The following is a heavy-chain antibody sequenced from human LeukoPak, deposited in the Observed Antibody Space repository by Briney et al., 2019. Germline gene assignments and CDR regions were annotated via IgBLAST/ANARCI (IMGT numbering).Heavy chain of an antibody. CDR1: GDSISSGDYY. Sequence: PSETLSLTCTVSGDSISSGDYYWSWIRQPAGKGLEWIGRISSSGSTNYNPSLKSRVTISVDTSKNQFSLKLSSVTAADTAVYYCAREILYYMDVWGKGTTVTVSS. CDR3: AREILYYMDV. V-gene: IGHV4-61*02. J-gene: IGHJ6*03. D-gene: IGHD2/OR15-2a*01. CDR2: ISSSGST.